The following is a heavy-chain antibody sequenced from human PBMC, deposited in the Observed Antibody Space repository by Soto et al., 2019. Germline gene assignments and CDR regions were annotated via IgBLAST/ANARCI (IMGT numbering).Heavy chain of an antibody. V-gene: IGHV3-30*03. CDR2: ISYDGTNQ. D-gene: IGHD1-26*01. CDR3: ARPDSTEYSGSGADY. Sequence: QVQLVESGGGVVQPGRSLRLSCAASGFTFSVYAMHWVRQAPGKGLEWVAVISYDGTNQYSADSVKGRFTISRDNSRNTLYLQMNSLRVEDTAVYYCARPDSTEYSGSGADYWGQGTLVTVSS. J-gene: IGHJ4*02. CDR1: GFTFSVYA.